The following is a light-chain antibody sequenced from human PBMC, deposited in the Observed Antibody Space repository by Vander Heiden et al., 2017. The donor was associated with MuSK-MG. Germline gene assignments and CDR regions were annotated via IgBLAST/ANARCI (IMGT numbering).Light chain of an antibody. V-gene: IGKV3-11*01. CDR3: QQRNNWPPLT. CDR2: DGS. J-gene: IGKJ5*01. CDR1: QSVGTF. Sequence: EIVLTQSPATLSLSPGERATLSCRASQSVGTFLAWYQQKPVQAPRLLIYDGSNRATGIPARFSGSGYGTGFTLTISSLEPEDVGVYYCQQRNNWPPLTFGQGTRLEIK.